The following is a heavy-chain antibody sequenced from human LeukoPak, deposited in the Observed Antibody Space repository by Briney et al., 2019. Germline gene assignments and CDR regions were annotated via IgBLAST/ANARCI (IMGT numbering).Heavy chain of an antibody. J-gene: IGHJ5*02. Sequence: SETLSLTCTVSGGSISSSSYYWGWIRQPPGKGLEWVGSIYYSGSTYYNPSLKSRVTISLDTSKNQFSLKLSSVTAADTAVYYCARGSWGTPDGHWFDPWGQGTLVTVSS. CDR2: IYYSGST. CDR1: GGSISSSSYY. V-gene: IGHV4-39*07. D-gene: IGHD3-16*01. CDR3: ARGSWGTPDGHWFDP.